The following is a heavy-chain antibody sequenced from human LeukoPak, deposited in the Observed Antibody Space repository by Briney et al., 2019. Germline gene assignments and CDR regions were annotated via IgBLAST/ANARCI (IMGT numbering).Heavy chain of an antibody. Sequence: SQSLSLTCAISGDSVSSNNAAWNWIRQSPSRGLEWLGRAYYRSKWFHDYALSVRSRLTINPDTSRNHLSLQLNSVTPEDTAVYYCVRDTSELPGRNWGGDYYGVTSGAKGPRSPSP. D-gene: IGHD1-1*01. CDR1: GDSVSSNNAA. V-gene: IGHV6-1*01. J-gene: IGHJ6*02. CDR2: AYYRSKWFH. CDR3: VRDTSELPGRNWGGDYYGVTS.